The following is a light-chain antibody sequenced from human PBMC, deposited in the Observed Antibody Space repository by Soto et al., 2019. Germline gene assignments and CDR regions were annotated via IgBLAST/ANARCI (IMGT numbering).Light chain of an antibody. CDR3: MQALQTPIT. CDR2: LGS. V-gene: IGKV2-28*01. Sequence: DIVMTQSPLSLSVTPGESASISCRASQSLLQSNGYKYLDWYLQRPGQSPQLLIYLGSNRAHGVPERFSGSGTGTDLTLKISSVEADDVGVYYCMQALQTPITFGQGTRLEIK. J-gene: IGKJ5*01. CDR1: QSLLQSNGYKY.